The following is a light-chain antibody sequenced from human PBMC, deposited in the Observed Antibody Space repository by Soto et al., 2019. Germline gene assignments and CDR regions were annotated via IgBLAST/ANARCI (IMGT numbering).Light chain of an antibody. CDR3: QQRSNLPQT. CDR2: EAS. Sequence: EIVLTQSPATLSLSPGERATLSCRASQNVANYLDWYQQKPGQAPRLLIYEASNMATGIAARFSGSGSGTDFTLTISSLEPEDFAVYYCQQRSNLPQTFGQGTKVDIK. V-gene: IGKV3-11*01. CDR1: QNVANY. J-gene: IGKJ1*01.